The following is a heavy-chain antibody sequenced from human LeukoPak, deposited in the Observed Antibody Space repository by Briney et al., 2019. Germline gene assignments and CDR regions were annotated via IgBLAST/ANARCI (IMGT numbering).Heavy chain of an antibody. J-gene: IGHJ4*02. D-gene: IGHD5-12*01. V-gene: IGHV4-59*01. CDR1: GGSISSYY. CDR3: ARAVGLRGPLDFDY. Sequence: SETLSLTCTVSGGSISSYYWSWIRQPPGKGLEWIGYIYYSGSTNYNPSLKSRVTIPVDTSKNQFSLKLSSVTAADTAVYYCARAVGLRGPLDFDYWGQGTLVTVSS. CDR2: IYYSGST.